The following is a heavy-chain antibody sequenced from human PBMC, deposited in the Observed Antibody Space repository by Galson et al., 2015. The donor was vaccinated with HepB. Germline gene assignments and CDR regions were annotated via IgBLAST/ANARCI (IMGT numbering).Heavy chain of an antibody. CDR3: ARDGYNYDAFDI. V-gene: IGHV1-69*06. CDR2: ITPIYGTT. Sequence: SVKVSCKASGGMFRSYTITWVRQAPGQGLVWMGGITPIYGTTTYAQKFQDRVTITADKSTTTVYMELSSLGSDDTAVCYCARDGYNYDAFDIWGQGTMVIVSS. CDR1: GGMFRSYT. J-gene: IGHJ3*02. D-gene: IGHD5-24*01.